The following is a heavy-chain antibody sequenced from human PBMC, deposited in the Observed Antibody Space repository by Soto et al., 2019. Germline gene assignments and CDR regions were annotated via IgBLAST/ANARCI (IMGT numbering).Heavy chain of an antibody. J-gene: IGHJ1*01. V-gene: IGHV1-8*01. CDR3: ARSPRNYYALGSYSYFRH. Sequence: QVQLVQSGAEVKKPGASVKVSCKASGYTFTSYDISWVRQATGQGLEWMGWMNPNNGNTDYAPKFQGIVTITMHTSIGTAYMELSSLRSEDTAVYYCARSPRNYYALGSYSYFRHWGQGTLVTVSS. D-gene: IGHD3-10*01. CDR1: GYTFTSYD. CDR2: MNPNNGNT.